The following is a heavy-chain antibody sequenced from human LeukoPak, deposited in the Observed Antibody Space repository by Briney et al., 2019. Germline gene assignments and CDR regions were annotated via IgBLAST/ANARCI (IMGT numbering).Heavy chain of an antibody. CDR1: GGSISGYY. D-gene: IGHD2-15*01. J-gene: IGHJ4*02. Sequence: PAETLSLTCTVSGGSISGYYWSWIRQPPGKGLEWIGFIHCSGITNYNPSLKSRVTISLDMSKHQFSLRLTSVTTADTAVYYCAKRPVVATFDYWGQGTLVTVSS. CDR2: IHCSGIT. CDR3: AKRPVVATFDY. V-gene: IGHV4-59*01.